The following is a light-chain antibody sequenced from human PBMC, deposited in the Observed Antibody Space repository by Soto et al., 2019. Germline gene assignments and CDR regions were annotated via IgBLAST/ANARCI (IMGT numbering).Light chain of an antibody. J-gene: IGKJ5*01. CDR1: QRLGGDY. CDR2: SAS. Sequence: EIVLAQSPGTLSLSPGERATLSCRASQRLGGDYLAWFQQKPGQSPRLLIYSASNRATGIPDRFSGSGPGTDFTLTISRLEPEDFVVYYCQQNGSLTITFGKGTRLEIK. CDR3: QQNGSLTIT. V-gene: IGKV3-20*01.